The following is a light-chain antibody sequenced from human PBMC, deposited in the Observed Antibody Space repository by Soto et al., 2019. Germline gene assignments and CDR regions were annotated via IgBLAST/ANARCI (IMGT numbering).Light chain of an antibody. CDR2: DTY. CDR3: QHRSYWPVT. CDR1: QSVRSY. J-gene: IGKJ4*01. V-gene: IGKV3-11*01. Sequence: EIVLTQSQAPLSLSPAERATLSFRASQSVRSYLAWYQQKAGQPPRLLIYDTYNTATGAPARFRGSGSGSDFTLTISSLEPEDFAVSYCQHRSYWPVTFGGGSKVEIK.